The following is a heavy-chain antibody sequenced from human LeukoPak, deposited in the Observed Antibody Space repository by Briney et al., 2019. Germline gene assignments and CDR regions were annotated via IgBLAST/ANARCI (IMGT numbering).Heavy chain of an antibody. CDR2: INSDGSSR. Sequence: GGSLRLSCAASGFTFSNYWMHWVRQAPGKGLVWVSRINSDGSSRNYADSVKGRFTISRDNAKNTLYPQMNSLRAEDTAVYCASASSHRIAAGGDYWGQGTLVTVSS. D-gene: IGHD6-13*01. V-gene: IGHV3-74*01. CDR1: GFTFSNYW. J-gene: IGHJ4*02. CDR3: ASASSHRIAAGGDY.